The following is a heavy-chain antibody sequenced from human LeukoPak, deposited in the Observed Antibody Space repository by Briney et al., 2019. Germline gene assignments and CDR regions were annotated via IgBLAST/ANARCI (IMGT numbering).Heavy chain of an antibody. D-gene: IGHD3-16*01. CDR1: GYPFTAFS. CDR3: ARDWAHGSFDF. V-gene: IGHV1-46*01. J-gene: IGHJ4*02. CDR2: INPGIFTT. Sequence: ASVKVSCKASGYPFTAFSLHWVRQAPGQEPEWMAIINPGIFTTTYSQKFRDRVTVTSDPSTATVYMDLRSLRLEDTAVYFCARDWAHGSFDFWGQGTLVTVSS.